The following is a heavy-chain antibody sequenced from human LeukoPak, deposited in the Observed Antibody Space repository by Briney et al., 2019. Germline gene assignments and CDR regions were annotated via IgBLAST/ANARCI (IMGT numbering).Heavy chain of an antibody. CDR3: ARDITLVRGGRSDY. J-gene: IGHJ4*02. CDR2: INTAGSST. Sequence: VGSLRLSCAASGFTFSNYWMYWVRQAPGKGLLWVSRINTAGSSTDYADSVKGRFTISRDNARNTLYLQMNSLRVEDTAVYYCARDITLVRGGRSDYWGQGTLVTVSS. V-gene: IGHV3-74*01. D-gene: IGHD3-10*01. CDR1: GFTFSNYW.